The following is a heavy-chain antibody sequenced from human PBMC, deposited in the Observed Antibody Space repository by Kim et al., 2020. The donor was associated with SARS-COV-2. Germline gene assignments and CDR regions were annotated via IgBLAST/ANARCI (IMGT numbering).Heavy chain of an antibody. J-gene: IGHJ5*02. CDR2: ISYFGTHI. V-gene: IGHV3-30*04. D-gene: IGHD2-21*02. CDR1: GFTFTSHT. Sequence: GGSLRLSCAASGFTFTSHTLHWVRQAPGKGLEWLAVISYFGTHIYYADSVQGRFTISRDNSKNILYLQMRSLRPEDTAVYYCARVPGHYYSPFWDAWGQGTLVTVSS. CDR3: ARVPGHYYSPFWDA.